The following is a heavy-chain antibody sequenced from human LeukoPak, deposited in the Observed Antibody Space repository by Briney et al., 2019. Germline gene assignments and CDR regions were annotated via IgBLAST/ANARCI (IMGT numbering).Heavy chain of an antibody. Sequence: GGSLRLSCAASGFTFSSFAMSWVRQAPGKGLEWVSAISGSGGSTYYADSVEGRFTISRDNSKNTLYLQMNSLRAEDTAIYYCASTWIQLWLLSWGQGTLVTVSS. CDR1: GFTFSSFA. CDR2: ISGSGGST. D-gene: IGHD5-18*01. J-gene: IGHJ5*02. CDR3: ASTWIQLWLLS. V-gene: IGHV3-23*01.